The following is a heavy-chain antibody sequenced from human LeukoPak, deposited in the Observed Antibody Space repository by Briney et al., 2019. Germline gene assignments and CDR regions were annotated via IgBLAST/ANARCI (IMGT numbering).Heavy chain of an antibody. CDR2: ISGSGGST. Sequence: PGGSLRLSCAASGFTFSSYAMSWVRQAPGKGLEWVSAISGSGGSTYYADSVKGRFTISRDNAKNSLYLQMNSLRAEDTAVYYCARGGVVVPADLRVYYFDYWGQGTLVTVSS. CDR3: ARGGVVVPADLRVYYFDY. J-gene: IGHJ4*02. CDR1: GFTFSSYA. D-gene: IGHD2-2*01. V-gene: IGHV3-23*01.